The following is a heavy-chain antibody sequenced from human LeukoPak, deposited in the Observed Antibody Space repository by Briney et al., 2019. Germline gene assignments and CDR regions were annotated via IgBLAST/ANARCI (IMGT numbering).Heavy chain of an antibody. CDR1: GGSISSYY. D-gene: IGHD6-13*01. CDR3: ARLIAAAGMRFGYFQH. V-gene: IGHV4-59*08. J-gene: IGHJ1*01. CDR2: IYYSGST. Sequence: SQTLSLTCTVSGGSISSYYWSWIRQPPGKGLEWIGYIYYSGSTNYNPSLKSRVTISVDTSKNQFSLKLSSVTAADTAVYYCARLIAAAGMRFGYFQHWGQGTLVTVSS.